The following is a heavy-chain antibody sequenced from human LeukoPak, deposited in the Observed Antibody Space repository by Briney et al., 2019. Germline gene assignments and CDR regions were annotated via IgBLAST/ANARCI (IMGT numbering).Heavy chain of an antibody. J-gene: IGHJ5*02. V-gene: IGHV3-53*01. CDR2: IYSGGST. CDR3: ASGGRYSSSRGWFDP. CDR1: GFTVSSNY. D-gene: IGHD6-13*01. Sequence: GGSLRLSCAASGFTVSSNYMSWVRQAPGKGLEWVSVIYSGGSTYYADSVKGRFTISRDNSKNTLYLQMNSLRAEDTAVYYCASGGRYSSSRGWFDPWGQGTLVTVSS.